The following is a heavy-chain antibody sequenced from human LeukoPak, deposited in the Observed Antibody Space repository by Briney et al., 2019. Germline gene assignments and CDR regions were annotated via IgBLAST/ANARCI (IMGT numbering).Heavy chain of an antibody. V-gene: IGHV4-31*03. Sequence: PSETLSLTCTVSGDSISSGGYHWNWIRQRPGKGLEWIGYIYDSGSTYYSPSLKSRLTISVDTSKNQFSLRLNSVTAADTAVYYCARGGNAFDIWGQGTMVTVSS. CDR1: GDSISSGGYH. CDR2: IYDSGST. D-gene: IGHD1-26*01. J-gene: IGHJ3*02. CDR3: ARGGNAFDI.